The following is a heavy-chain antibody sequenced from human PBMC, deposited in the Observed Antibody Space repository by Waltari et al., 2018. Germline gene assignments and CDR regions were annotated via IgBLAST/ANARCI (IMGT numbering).Heavy chain of an antibody. J-gene: IGHJ4*02. V-gene: IGHV3-48*03. CDR1: GFMFSAYE. CDR2: ISVSGNRE. CDR3: ARMMPKYTSGWALDY. Sequence: EVYLVESGGGLEQPGGSLRLSCSASGFMFSAYEMNWVRQAAGKGLEWIASISVSGNRESSADSVKGRFTISRDNARDLVFLQMYNLRAEDTALYYCARMMPKYTSGWALDYWGQGTLVTVAS. D-gene: IGHD6-19*01.